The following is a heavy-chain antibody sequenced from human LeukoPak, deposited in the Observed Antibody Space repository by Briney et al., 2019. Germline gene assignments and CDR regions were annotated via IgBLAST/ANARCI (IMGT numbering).Heavy chain of an antibody. CDR1: GGSISSSSYY. CDR3: AAFKKLDVIAVAGTPFDY. CDR2: IYYSGST. J-gene: IGHJ4*02. V-gene: IGHV4-39*07. Sequence: PSETLSLTCTVSGGSISSSSYYWGWIRQPPGKGLEWIGSIYYSGSTYYNPSLKSRVTISVDTSKNQFSLKLSSVTAADTAVYYCAAFKKLDVIAVAGTPFDYWGQGTLVTVSS. D-gene: IGHD6-19*01.